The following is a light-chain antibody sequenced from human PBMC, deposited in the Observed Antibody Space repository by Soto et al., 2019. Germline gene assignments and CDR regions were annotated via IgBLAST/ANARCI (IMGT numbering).Light chain of an antibody. CDR2: EVS. CDR1: SSDVGGYNY. V-gene: IGLV2-14*01. J-gene: IGLJ1*01. CDR3: SSYTSSSTLGV. Sequence: QSALTQPASVSGSPGQSITISCTGTSSDVGGYNYVSWYQQHPGKAPELMIYEVSNRPSGVSHRFSGSRSGNTASLTISGLQAEDEADYYCSSYTSSSTLGVFGTGTKLTVL.